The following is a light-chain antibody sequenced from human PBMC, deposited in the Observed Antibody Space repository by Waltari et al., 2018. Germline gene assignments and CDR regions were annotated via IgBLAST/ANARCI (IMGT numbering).Light chain of an antibody. CDR1: SSDVGSNNL. CDR3: CSYAGSSTYV. CDR2: EGS. V-gene: IGLV2-23*01. Sequence: QSALTQPASVSGSPGQSIPISCTGTSSDVGSNNLVSWYQQHPGKAPKLMIYEGSKRPSGVSNRFSGSKSGNTASLTISGLQAKDEADYYCCSYAGSSTYVFGTGTKVTVL. J-gene: IGLJ1*01.